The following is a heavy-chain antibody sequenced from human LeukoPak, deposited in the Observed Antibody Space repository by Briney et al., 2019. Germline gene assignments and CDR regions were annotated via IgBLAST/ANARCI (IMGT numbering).Heavy chain of an antibody. Sequence: SETLSLTCAVYGGSFSGYYWSWIRQPPGKGLEWIGEINHSGSTNYNPSLKSRVTISVDTSKNQFSLKLSSVTAADTAVYYCARNGDFDSWGQGSLVTVSS. CDR1: GGSFSGYY. J-gene: IGHJ4*02. V-gene: IGHV4-34*01. CDR3: ARNGDFDS. CDR2: INHSGST.